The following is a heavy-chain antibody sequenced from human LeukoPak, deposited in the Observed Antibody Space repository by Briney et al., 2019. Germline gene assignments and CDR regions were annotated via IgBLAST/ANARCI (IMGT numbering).Heavy chain of an antibody. CDR1: GYTFTSYD. Sequence: ASVEVSCKASGYTFTSYDINWVRQATGQGLEWMGWMNPNSGSAGYAQKFQGRLTITRNTSISTAYMELSGLRSEDTAVYYCARGRSTGYPYYFEYWGQGTLVTVSS. CDR2: MNPNSGSA. D-gene: IGHD5-12*01. CDR3: ARGRSTGYPYYFEY. J-gene: IGHJ4*02. V-gene: IGHV1-8*03.